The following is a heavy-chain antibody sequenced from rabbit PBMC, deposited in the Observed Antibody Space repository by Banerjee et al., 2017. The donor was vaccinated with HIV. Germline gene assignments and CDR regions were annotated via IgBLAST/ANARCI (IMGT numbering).Heavy chain of an antibody. CDR2: IYPDYGST. CDR1: GIDFSSYG. CDR3: AREAYTYGYAAYANL. V-gene: IGHV1S47*01. Sequence: QEQLVESGGGLVTLGGSLKLSCKASGIDFSSYGISWVRQAPGKGLEWIAYIYPDYGSTDYASWVNGRFTISLDNAQNTVFLQMTSLTAADTATYFCAREAYTYGYAAYANLWGQGTLVTVS. J-gene: IGHJ4*01. D-gene: IGHD6-1*01.